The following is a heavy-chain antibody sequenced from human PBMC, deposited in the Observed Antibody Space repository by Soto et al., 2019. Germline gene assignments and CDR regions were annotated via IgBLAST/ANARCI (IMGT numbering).Heavy chain of an antibody. CDR1: GFTFSSYA. Sequence: GGSLRLSCAASGFTFSSYAMIWVRQAPGKGLEWVSAISGSGGSTYYADSVKGRFTTSRDNAENSVYLQMSSLRAEDTAMYYCARYSGWYSYNWFAPWGQGTLVTVSS. D-gene: IGHD6-19*01. CDR2: ISGSGGST. CDR3: ARYSGWYSYNWFAP. J-gene: IGHJ5*02. V-gene: IGHV3-23*01.